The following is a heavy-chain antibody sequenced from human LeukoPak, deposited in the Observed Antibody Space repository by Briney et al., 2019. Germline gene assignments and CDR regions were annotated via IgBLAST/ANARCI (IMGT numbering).Heavy chain of an antibody. V-gene: IGHV4-59*01. Sequence: SETLSLTCTVSGGSISSYYWSWIRQPPGKGLEWIGYIYYSGSTNYNSSFKSRVTISIDTSKNQFSLRLSSVTAADTAVYYCARDKYDSSGASPFDYWGQGTLVTVSS. CDR1: GGSISSYY. D-gene: IGHD3-22*01. J-gene: IGHJ4*02. CDR2: IYYSGST. CDR3: ARDKYDSSGASPFDY.